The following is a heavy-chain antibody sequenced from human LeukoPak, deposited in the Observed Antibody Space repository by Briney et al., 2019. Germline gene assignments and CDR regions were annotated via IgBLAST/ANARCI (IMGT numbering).Heavy chain of an antibody. V-gene: IGHV4-31*03. D-gene: IGHD2-21*02. CDR2: IYYSGST. CDR3: ARDLYCGGDCYSGYYYYGMDV. J-gene: IGHJ6*02. Sequence: PSQTLSLTCTVSGGSISSGGYYWSWICQHPGKGLEWIGYIYYSGSTYYNPSLKSRVTISVDTSKNQFSLKLSSVTAADTAVYYCARDLYCGGDCYSGYYYYGMDVWGQGTTVTVSS. CDR1: GGSISSGGYY.